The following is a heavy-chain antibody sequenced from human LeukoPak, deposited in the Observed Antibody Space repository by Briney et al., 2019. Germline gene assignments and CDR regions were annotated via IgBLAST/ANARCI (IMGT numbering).Heavy chain of an antibody. Sequence: SQTLSLTCTVSGGSISSSSYYWGWIRQPPGKGLEWIGSISYSGSTHYNPSLKSRVTISVDTSKNQFSLNLSSVTAADTAVYYCARRANHAFDIWGQGTMVTVSS. CDR1: GGSISSSSYY. CDR3: ARRANHAFDI. J-gene: IGHJ3*02. CDR2: ISYSGST. V-gene: IGHV4-39*01.